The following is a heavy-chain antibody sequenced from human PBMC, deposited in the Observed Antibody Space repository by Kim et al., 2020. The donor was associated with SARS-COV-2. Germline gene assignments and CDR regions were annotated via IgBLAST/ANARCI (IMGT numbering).Heavy chain of an antibody. CDR1: GFTFSGSA. V-gene: IGHV3-73*01. CDR3: TRTYYDTLTGYYLDY. J-gene: IGHJ4*01. Sequence: GGSLRLSCAASGFTFSGSAIHWVRQASGKGLEWIGRIRSKGNNYATAYGASVNGRFTISRDDSKNTAYLQMNSLKTEDTAVYYCTRTYYDTLTGYYLDY. CDR2: IRSKGNNYAT. D-gene: IGHD3-9*01.